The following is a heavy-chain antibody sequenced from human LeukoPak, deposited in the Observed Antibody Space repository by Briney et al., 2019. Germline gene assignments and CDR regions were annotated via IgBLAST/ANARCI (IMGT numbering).Heavy chain of an antibody. CDR1: GVSFIAYY. CDR2: MSHSGCT. CDR3: ASVELATGNIKT. Sequence: AEALSLSCAGYGVSFIAYYLSWIRQPPGKGLEWIGEMSHSGCTIYNPSPKSRVSISGEASHNQFPLRLSSVTAADTAVYYCASVELATGNIKTWGEGTL. J-gene: IGHJ5*02. D-gene: IGHD5-24*01. V-gene: IGHV4-34*01.